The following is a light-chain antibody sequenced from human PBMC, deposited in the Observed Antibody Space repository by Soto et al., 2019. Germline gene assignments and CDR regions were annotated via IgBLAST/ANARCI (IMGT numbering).Light chain of an antibody. CDR3: SSKRDSSTLFV. CDR1: SSDVGAYNY. J-gene: IGLJ1*01. CDR2: EVT. V-gene: IGLV2-14*01. Sequence: QSALTQPASVSGSPGQSITISCTETSSDVGAYNYVSWYQHHPGKVPKLLIYEVTNRPSGVSDRFSGSKSGNTASLTISGLQAEDEADYYCSSKRDSSTLFVFGTGTKLTVL.